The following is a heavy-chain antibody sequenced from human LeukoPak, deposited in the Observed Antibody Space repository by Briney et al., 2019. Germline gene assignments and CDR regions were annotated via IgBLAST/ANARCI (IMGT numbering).Heavy chain of an antibody. D-gene: IGHD6-13*01. V-gene: IGHV3-21*01. Sequence: GGSLRLSCAPSGFTFSSYSMNWVRQAPGKGLEWVSSISSSSSYIYYADSMKGRFTISRDNAKNSLYLQMSSLRAEDTAVYYCARGIEAAGKSWFDPWGQGTLVTVSS. CDR2: ISSSSSYI. CDR3: ARGIEAAGKSWFDP. CDR1: GFTFSSYS. J-gene: IGHJ5*02.